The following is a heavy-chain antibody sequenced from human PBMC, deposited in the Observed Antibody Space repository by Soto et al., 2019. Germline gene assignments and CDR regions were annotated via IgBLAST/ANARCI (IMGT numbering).Heavy chain of an antibody. CDR2: IYYGGST. CDR1: GVSFSPNY. V-gene: IGHV4-59*12. D-gene: IGHD1-26*01. CDR3: ARVYSGSYSDS. J-gene: IGHJ4*02. Sequence: SETLSLTCTVSGVSFSPNYWAWIRQPPGKGLEWIGDIYYGGSTHYSPSLKSRVTISVEKSKNHFSLKLTSVTAADTAVYYCARVYSGSYSDSWGQGTLVTVSS.